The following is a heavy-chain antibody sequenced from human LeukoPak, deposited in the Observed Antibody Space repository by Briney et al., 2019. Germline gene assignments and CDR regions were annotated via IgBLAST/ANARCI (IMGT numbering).Heavy chain of an antibody. CDR2: ISVSGT. V-gene: IGHV3-48*04. CDR3: ARIRGSTLPISYMDV. J-gene: IGHJ6*03. D-gene: IGHD6-13*01. Sequence: GGSLRLSCTASGFRLGGYSIHWVRQAPGEGLEWLSYISVSGTIHADSVMGRVTVSRDNAKNSLYLQMNSLRAEDTAVYYCARIRGSTLPISYMDVWGKGTTVTVSS. CDR1: GFRLGGYS.